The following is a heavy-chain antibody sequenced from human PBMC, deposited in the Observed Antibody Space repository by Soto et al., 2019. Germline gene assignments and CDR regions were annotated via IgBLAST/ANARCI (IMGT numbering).Heavy chain of an antibody. CDR1: GFTFSSYA. V-gene: IGHV3-23*01. D-gene: IGHD3-10*01. J-gene: IGHJ4*02. CDR3: AKDPPTYYYGSGGSIFDY. Sequence: LRLSCAASGFTFSSYAMSWVRQAPGKGLEWVSAISGSGGSTYYADSVKGRFTISRDNSKSTLYLQMNSLRAEDTAVYYCAKDPPTYYYGSGGSIFDYWGQGTLVTVSS. CDR2: ISGSGGST.